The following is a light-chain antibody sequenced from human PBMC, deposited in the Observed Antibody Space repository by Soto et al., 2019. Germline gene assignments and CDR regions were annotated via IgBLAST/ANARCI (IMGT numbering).Light chain of an antibody. Sequence: DLQMTQSPSSLSASVGDRVTITCRASQSISKYLNWYQQKPGKAPKLLIVGASRLQSGVPSRFSGSGSGTEFSLTISSLQPEDFATYSCQQSYTTTPLTFGQGTRLEIK. J-gene: IGKJ2*01. CDR1: QSISKY. CDR2: GAS. V-gene: IGKV1-39*01. CDR3: QQSYTTTPLT.